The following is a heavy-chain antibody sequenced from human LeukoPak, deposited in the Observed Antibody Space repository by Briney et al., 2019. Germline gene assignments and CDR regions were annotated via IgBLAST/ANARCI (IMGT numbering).Heavy chain of an antibody. V-gene: IGHV3-21*01. J-gene: IGHJ3*02. CDR2: ISSSSSYI. CDR3: ARDQLGIYAFDI. CDR1: GFTFSSYS. D-gene: IGHD7-27*01. Sequence: GGSLRLSFAASGFTFSSYSMNWVRQAPGKGLEWVSSISSSSSYIYYADSVKGRFTISRDNAKNSLYLQMNSLRAEDTAVYYCARDQLGIYAFDIWGQGTMVTVSS.